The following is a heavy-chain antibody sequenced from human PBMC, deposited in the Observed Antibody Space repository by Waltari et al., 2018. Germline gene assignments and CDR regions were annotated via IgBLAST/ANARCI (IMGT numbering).Heavy chain of an antibody. CDR3: ARGDGTGKYGY. CDR1: GGSFRGYY. CDR2: TTDSERT. Sequence: QVQLQQWGAGLLKPWETLSLTCAVYGGSFRGYYWSWIRQPPGKGLEWIGKTTDSERTKYNPSLKSRISISVDTSKNQFSLTVFSVTAADAAVYYCARGDGTGKYGYWGQGTRVTVSS. D-gene: IGHD1-1*01. V-gene: IGHV4-34*02. J-gene: IGHJ4*02.